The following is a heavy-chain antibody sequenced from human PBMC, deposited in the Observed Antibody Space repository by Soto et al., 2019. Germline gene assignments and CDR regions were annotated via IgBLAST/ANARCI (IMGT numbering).Heavy chain of an antibody. Sequence: SETLSLTCTVSGGSIISGDYYWTLIRQHPGKGLEWIGYIYDSRSTYYNPSLKSRLTISVDTSKNQFSLKLSSVTAADTAVYYCARHPTAVLMVYAEFWFDPWGQGTLVTVS. J-gene: IGHJ5*02. V-gene: IGHV4-30-4*01. CDR3: ARHPTAVLMVYAEFWFDP. CDR2: IYDSRST. CDR1: GGSIISGDYY. D-gene: IGHD2-8*01.